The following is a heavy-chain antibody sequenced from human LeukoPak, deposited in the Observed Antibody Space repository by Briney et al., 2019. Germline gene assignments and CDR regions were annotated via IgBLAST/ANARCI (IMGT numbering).Heavy chain of an antibody. CDR3: VRDVSDENDSASRMHLDS. V-gene: IGHV3-7*01. J-gene: IGHJ4*02. CDR2: IKKDGREK. Sequence: GGSLRLSCAASGFTFSNYWMTWVRQAPGKGREWVANIKKDGREKHYVDSGKGRFAISRDNARHPLFLQMHSLRAEDTAVYYCVRDVSDENDSASRMHLDSWGQGPLVSVSS. CDR1: GFTFSNYW. D-gene: IGHD2-15*01.